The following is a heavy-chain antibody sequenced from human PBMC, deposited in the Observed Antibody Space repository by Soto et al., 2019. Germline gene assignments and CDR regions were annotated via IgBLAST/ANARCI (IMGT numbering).Heavy chain of an antibody. CDR1: GFTFSSYA. J-gene: IGHJ4*02. Sequence: QVHLAESGGGVVQPGRSLRLSCAGSGFTFSSYAMHWVRQAPGKGLEWVAVISNDGTHKYYAESLNGRFIISRDNSKNTLYLQMNSLRAEDTAVYFCAKDLYYYDSSLDDYWGQGTLVTVSS. CDR3: AKDLYYYDSSLDDY. V-gene: IGHV3-30*18. D-gene: IGHD3-22*01. CDR2: ISNDGTHK.